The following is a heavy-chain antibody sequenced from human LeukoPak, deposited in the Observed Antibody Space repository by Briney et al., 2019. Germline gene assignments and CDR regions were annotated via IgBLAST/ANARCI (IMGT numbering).Heavy chain of an antibody. CDR1: GFTFSSCA. CDR2: ISGSGATT. V-gene: IGHV3-23*01. Sequence: GGSLRLSCAASGFTFSSCAMTWVRQAPGKGLEWVSSISGSGATTYYADSVKGRFTISRDDSNNTVYLQMNSLRAEDTAVYYCAKDQSRVGASDPFDYWGQGMQVGVSS. D-gene: IGHD1-26*01. CDR3: AKDQSRVGASDPFDY. J-gene: IGHJ4*02.